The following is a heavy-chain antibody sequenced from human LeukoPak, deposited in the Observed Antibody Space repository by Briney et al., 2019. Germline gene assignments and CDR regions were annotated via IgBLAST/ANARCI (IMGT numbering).Heavy chain of an antibody. V-gene: IGHV3-9*01. J-gene: IGHJ6*02. CDR3: ARGGSYRAPDYNYYYGMDV. Sequence: GRSLRLSCAPSGLTFDDSAMHWVRQVPGKGLEWVSGINRSGGTVGYADSVKRRFTISRDNAKNSLYLQMSSLRADDTAVYYCARGGSYRAPDYNYYYGMDVWGQGTTVTVSS. D-gene: IGHD3-16*02. CDR2: INRSGGTV. CDR1: GLTFDDSA.